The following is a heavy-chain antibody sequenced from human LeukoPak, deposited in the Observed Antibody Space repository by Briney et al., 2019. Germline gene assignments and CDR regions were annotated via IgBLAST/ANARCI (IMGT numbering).Heavy chain of an antibody. CDR1: GYTFTSYY. D-gene: IGHD3-22*01. Sequence: ASVKVSCKASGYTFTSYYMHWVRQAPGQGLEWMGIINPSGGSTSYAQKFQGRVTMTRDMSTSTVYMELSSLRSEDTAVYYCARVPVVVITTDAFDIWGQGTMVTVSS. V-gene: IGHV1-46*01. CDR3: ARVPVVVITTDAFDI. CDR2: INPSGGST. J-gene: IGHJ3*02.